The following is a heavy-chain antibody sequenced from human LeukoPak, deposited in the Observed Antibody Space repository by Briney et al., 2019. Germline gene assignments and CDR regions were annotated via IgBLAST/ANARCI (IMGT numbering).Heavy chain of an antibody. CDR1: GFTFDDYA. CDR2: ISWNSGSI. V-gene: IGHV3-9*01. Sequence: PGGSLRLSCAASGFTFDDYAMHWVRQAPGKGLEWVSGISWNSGSIGYADSVKGRFTISRDNAKNSLYLQMNSLRAEDTAVYYCARIFSSAWGELGYWGQGTLVTVSS. D-gene: IGHD6-19*01. CDR3: ARIFSSAWGELGY. J-gene: IGHJ4*02.